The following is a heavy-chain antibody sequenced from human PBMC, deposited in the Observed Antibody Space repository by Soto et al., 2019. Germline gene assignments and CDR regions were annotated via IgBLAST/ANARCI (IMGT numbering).Heavy chain of an antibody. Sequence: RASVKVSCKASGYTFSSHDINWVRQATGQGLEWMGWLNPHRGSTAYAHKFQGRVTMTWDASINTAYLELSSLRSEDTAMYYCARVSSIAARRSFDSWGQGTLVTVSS. CDR1: GYTFSSHD. J-gene: IGHJ4*02. CDR2: LNPHRGST. CDR3: ARVSSIAARRSFDS. V-gene: IGHV1-8*01. D-gene: IGHD6-6*01.